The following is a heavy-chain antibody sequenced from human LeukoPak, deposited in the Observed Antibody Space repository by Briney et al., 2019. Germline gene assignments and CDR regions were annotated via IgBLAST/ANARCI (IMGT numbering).Heavy chain of an antibody. J-gene: IGHJ4*02. CDR1: GFTLSNYG. CDR3: AKDLRSSADSKMGAADY. Sequence: GGSLRLSCAASGFTLSNYGVRSVCHGPPGGLERVSFICFDGSNKYYADSVKGRFTISRDSSKTTLYLQMNSLRAEDTAVYYCAKDLRSSADSKMGAADYWGQGTLVTVS. D-gene: IGHD1-26*01. CDR2: ICFDGSNK. V-gene: IGHV3-30*02.